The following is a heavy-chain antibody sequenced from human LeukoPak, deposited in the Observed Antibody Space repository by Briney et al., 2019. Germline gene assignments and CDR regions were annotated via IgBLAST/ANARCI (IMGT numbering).Heavy chain of an antibody. CDR3: VRDVGAVRGEVYFDY. Sequence: GGSLRLSCAASGFTFSTFAMHWVRLSPGKGLEWVSSITGSGPYMLYADSVKHRFTISRDNTMNLLYLEMNSLRAEDTATYFCVRDVGAVRGEVYFDYWGQGTLVTVSS. D-gene: IGHD3-10*01. CDR2: ITGSGPYM. J-gene: IGHJ4*02. V-gene: IGHV3-21*06. CDR1: GFTFSTFA.